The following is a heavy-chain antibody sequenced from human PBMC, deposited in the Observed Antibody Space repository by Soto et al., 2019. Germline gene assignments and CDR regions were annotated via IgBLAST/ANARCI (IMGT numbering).Heavy chain of an antibody. J-gene: IGHJ4*02. CDR2: VHYSGTT. V-gene: IGHV4-59*01. CDR3: ARRWSGTDY. CDR1: GGSISIYY. Sequence: QVHLQESGPGLVKPSETLSLTCTVSGGSISIYYWNWIRLPPGKGLEWIGYVHYSGTTSYNPSVESRVTRSLDKSKNQFSLRLTSVTAADAAVYYCARRWSGTDYWGQGTLVTVSS. D-gene: IGHD3-10*01.